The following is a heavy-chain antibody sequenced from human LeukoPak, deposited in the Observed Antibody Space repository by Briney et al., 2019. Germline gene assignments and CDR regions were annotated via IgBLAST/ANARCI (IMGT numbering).Heavy chain of an antibody. V-gene: IGHV1-69*13. CDR3: ASIGGLAARSYYYYMDV. Sequence: SVKVSCKASGGTFSSYAISWVRQAPGQGLEWMGGIIPIFGTANYAQKFQGRVTITADESTSTAYMELSSLRSEDTAVYYCASIGGLAARSYYYYMDVWGKGTTDTVSS. CDR2: IIPIFGTA. CDR1: GGTFSSYA. J-gene: IGHJ6*03. D-gene: IGHD6-6*01.